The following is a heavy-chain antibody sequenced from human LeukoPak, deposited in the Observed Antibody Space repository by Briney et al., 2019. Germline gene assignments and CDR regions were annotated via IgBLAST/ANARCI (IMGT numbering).Heavy chain of an antibody. D-gene: IGHD5-12*01. CDR3: ARGPEATGPFDY. Sequence: PSETLSLTCAVYGGSFSGYYWSWIRQPPGKGLEWIGEINHSGSTNYNPSLKSRVTISVDTSKNQFSLKLSSVTAADTAVYYCARGPEATGPFDYWGQGTLVTVSS. J-gene: IGHJ4*02. V-gene: IGHV4-34*01. CDR2: INHSGST. CDR1: GGSFSGYY.